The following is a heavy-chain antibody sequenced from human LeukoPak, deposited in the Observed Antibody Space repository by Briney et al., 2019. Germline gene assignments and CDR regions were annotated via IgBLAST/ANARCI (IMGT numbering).Heavy chain of an antibody. D-gene: IGHD1-14*01. Sequence: PGGSLRLSCAASRFTFSSYAMHWVRQAPGKGLEWVAVISYDGSNKYYADSVKGRFTISRDNSKNTLYLQMNSLRAEDTAVYYCARPDGRSLFDYWGQGTLVTVSS. V-gene: IGHV3-30*01. CDR3: ARPDGRSLFDY. CDR1: RFTFSSYA. J-gene: IGHJ4*02. CDR2: ISYDGSNK.